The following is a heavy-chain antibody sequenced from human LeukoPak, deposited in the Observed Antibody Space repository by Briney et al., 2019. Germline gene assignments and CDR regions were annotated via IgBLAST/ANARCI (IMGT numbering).Heavy chain of an antibody. CDR1: GFTFSSYA. J-gene: IGHJ3*02. Sequence: GGSLRLSCAASGFTFSSYAMSWVRQAPGKGLEWVSSISSSSSYIYYADSVKGRFTISRDNAKNSLYLQMNSLRAEDTAVYYCARAYFDWKPGGAFDIWGQGTMVTVSS. V-gene: IGHV3-21*01. CDR3: ARAYFDWKPGGAFDI. D-gene: IGHD3-9*01. CDR2: ISSSSSYI.